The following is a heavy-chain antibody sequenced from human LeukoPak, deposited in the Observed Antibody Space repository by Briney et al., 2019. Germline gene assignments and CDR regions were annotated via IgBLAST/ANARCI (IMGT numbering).Heavy chain of an antibody. CDR3: ARDGIFGEYRGYVDYFDY. CDR2: FDPEDGET. Sequence: ASVKVSCKVSGYTLTELSMHWVRQAPGKGLEWMGGFDPEDGETIYAQKFQGRVTMTEDTSTDTAYMELSSLRSEDTAVYYCARDGIFGEYRGYVDYFDYWGRGTLVTVSS. V-gene: IGHV1-24*01. D-gene: IGHD5-12*01. CDR1: GYTLTELS. J-gene: IGHJ4*02.